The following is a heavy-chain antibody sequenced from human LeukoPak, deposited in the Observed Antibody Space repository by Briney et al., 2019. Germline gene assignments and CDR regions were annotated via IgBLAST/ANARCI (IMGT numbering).Heavy chain of an antibody. CDR3: ARHGRWFGQYYFDY. D-gene: IGHD3-10*01. Sequence: SETLSLTCTVSGGSISSYYWSWIRQPAGKGLEWIGRIYTSGSTNYNPSLKSRVTMSVDTSKNQFSLKLSSVTAADTAVYYCARHGRWFGQYYFDYWGQGTLVTVSS. CDR2: IYTSGST. CDR1: GGSISSYY. V-gene: IGHV4-4*07. J-gene: IGHJ4*02.